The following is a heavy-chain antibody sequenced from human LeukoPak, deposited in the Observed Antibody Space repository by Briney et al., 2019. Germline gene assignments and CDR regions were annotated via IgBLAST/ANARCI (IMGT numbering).Heavy chain of an antibody. CDR1: GFTFSSYA. D-gene: IGHD3-22*01. V-gene: IGHV3-30-3*01. Sequence: GRSLRLSCAASGFTFSSYAMHWVRQAPGKGLEWVAVISYDGSNKYYADSVKGRFTISRDNSKNTLYLQMNSLRAEDTAVYYCHYDSSGWWGQGTLVTVSS. CDR3: HYDSSGW. J-gene: IGHJ4*02. CDR2: ISYDGSNK.